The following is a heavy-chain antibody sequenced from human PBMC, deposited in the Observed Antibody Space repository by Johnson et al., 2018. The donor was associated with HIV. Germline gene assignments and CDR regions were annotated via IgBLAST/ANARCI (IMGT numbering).Heavy chain of an antibody. D-gene: IGHD4-17*01. J-gene: IGHJ3*02. V-gene: IGHV3-13*01. Sequence: VQLVESGGGLVQPGGSLRLSCAASGFTFSSYDMHWVRQATGKGLEWVSAIGTAGDTYYVDSVKGRFTISRDNAKNSLYLQMNSLRAEDTAVYYCARFSDYGDYEYAFDIWGQGTMVTVSS. CDR1: GFTFSSYD. CDR2: IGTAGDT. CDR3: ARFSDYGDYEYAFDI.